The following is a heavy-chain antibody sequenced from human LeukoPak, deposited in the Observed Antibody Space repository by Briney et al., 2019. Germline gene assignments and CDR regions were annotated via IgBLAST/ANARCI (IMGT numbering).Heavy chain of an antibody. V-gene: IGHV4-34*01. CDR1: GASFSGYY. CDR3: ATLIDDNDFWSPSDI. Sequence: SETLSLTCAVYGASFSGYYWSWIRQPPGKGLEWIGEINHSGISNYNPSLKSRVTISVDTSKNQFSLKLTSVTAADAAVYYCATLIDDNDFWSPSDIWGQGTVVTVS. CDR2: INHSGIS. J-gene: IGHJ3*02. D-gene: IGHD3-3*01.